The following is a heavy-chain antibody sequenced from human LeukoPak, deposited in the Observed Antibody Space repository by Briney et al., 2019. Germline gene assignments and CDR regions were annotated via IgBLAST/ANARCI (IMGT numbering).Heavy chain of an antibody. CDR2: TNTDGSIT. V-gene: IGHV3-74*01. D-gene: IGHD1-26*01. CDR1: GFSFSTYW. Sequence: GGSLRLSCAASGFSFSTYWMHWVRHVPGTGLVWVSRTNTDGSITDYADSVKGRFTISRDNAKDTLYLQMNSLRPEDTAVYYCGRDLGGRGGAWGQGTLVTVSS. CDR3: GRDLGGRGGA. J-gene: IGHJ5*02.